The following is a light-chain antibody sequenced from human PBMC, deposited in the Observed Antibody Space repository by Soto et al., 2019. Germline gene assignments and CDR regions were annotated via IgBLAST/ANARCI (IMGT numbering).Light chain of an antibody. J-gene: IGLJ3*02. Sequence: QAVVTQPPSVSGAPGQRVTISCTGSSSNIGAGYDVHWYQQLPGTAPKLLIYGNSNRPSGVPDRFSGSKSGTSASLAITGLQAEDEADYFCCSYTRGNGVFGGGTQLTVL. CDR1: SSNIGAGYD. CDR3: CSYTRGNGV. V-gene: IGLV1-40*01. CDR2: GNS.